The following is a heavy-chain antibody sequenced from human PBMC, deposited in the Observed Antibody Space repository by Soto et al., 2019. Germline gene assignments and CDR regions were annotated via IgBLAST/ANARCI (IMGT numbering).Heavy chain of an antibody. CDR3: ARQFVAYDYYFDY. J-gene: IGHJ4*02. Sequence: SVTLSLTCTASGGSILNSTYYWAWIRQSPGKGLEWIGTIFYSGGTFYTPSLKSRVTMSVDTSNNQFSLKLSSVTAADTAVYYCARQFVAYDYYFDYWGQGTLVTVS. V-gene: IGHV4-39*01. D-gene: IGHD5-12*01. CDR2: IFYSGGT. CDR1: GGSILNSTYY.